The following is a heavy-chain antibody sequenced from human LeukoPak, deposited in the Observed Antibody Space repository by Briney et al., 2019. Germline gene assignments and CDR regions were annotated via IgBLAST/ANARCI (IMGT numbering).Heavy chain of an antibody. D-gene: IGHD3-22*01. CDR3: AKGSYYDSSGSFYFDY. CDR2: INSDGSST. CDR1: GFTFSSYW. J-gene: IGHJ4*02. V-gene: IGHV3-74*01. Sequence: GGSLRLSCAASGFTFSSYWMHWVRQAPGKGLVWVSRINSDGSSTSYADSVKGRFTISRDNSKNTLYVQVNSLGTEDTAAYYCAKGSYYDSSGSFYFDYWGQGTLVTVSS.